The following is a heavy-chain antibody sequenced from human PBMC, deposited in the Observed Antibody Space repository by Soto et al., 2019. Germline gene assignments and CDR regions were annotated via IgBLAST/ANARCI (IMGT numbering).Heavy chain of an antibody. V-gene: IGHV4-39*01. J-gene: IGHJ4*02. Sequence: SGTLSLTCTVSGFSITSIEYYWACIRQPPGKGLQFVVTIYYSGSSYSNPSLKSRLSMSVDTSKNQFSLTMKSVTAAETGVYYCASKNLNWSEDDSWGKGVMVTVSS. CDR1: GFSITSIEYY. D-gene: IGHD1-1*01. CDR2: IYYSGSS. CDR3: ASKNLNWSEDDS.